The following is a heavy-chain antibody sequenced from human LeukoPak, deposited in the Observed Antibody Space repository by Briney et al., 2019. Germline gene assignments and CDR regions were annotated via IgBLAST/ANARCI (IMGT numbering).Heavy chain of an antibody. Sequence: PSETLSLTCTVSGYSISSGYYWGWIRQPPGRGLEWIGSMNQSGTTYYNPSLKSRVTMSVDTSKNQFSLKLSSVTAADTAVYYCAMSSGYYPTDIDYWGQGTLVTVSS. CDR2: MNQSGTT. D-gene: IGHD3-22*01. V-gene: IGHV4-38-2*02. CDR3: AMSSGYYPTDIDY. J-gene: IGHJ4*02. CDR1: GYSISSGYY.